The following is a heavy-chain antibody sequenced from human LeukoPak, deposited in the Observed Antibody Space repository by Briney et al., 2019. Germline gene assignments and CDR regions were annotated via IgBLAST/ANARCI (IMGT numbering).Heavy chain of an antibody. V-gene: IGHV4-59*01. Sequence: SETLSLTCTVSGGSISSYYWSWIRQPPGKGLVWIGYIFYSGSTNYNPSLKSRVTISVDTSKNQFSLKLSSVTAADTAVYYCARTLPVDAFDIWGQGTMVTVSS. CDR2: IFYSGST. CDR1: GGSISSYY. J-gene: IGHJ3*02. CDR3: ARTLPVDAFDI.